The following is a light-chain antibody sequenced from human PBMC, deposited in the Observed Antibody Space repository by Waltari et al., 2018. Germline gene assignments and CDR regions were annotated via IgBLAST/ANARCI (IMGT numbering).Light chain of an antibody. J-gene: IGLJ2*01. CDR1: RSDVGAYNY. CDR2: DVS. CDR3: ASYTTSTTLI. Sequence: QSALTQPASVSGSPGPSITISCAGRRSDVGAYNYVPWYQQHPGKAPRLIIYDVSNRPSGVSNRFSGSRSGNTASLTISGLQAEDEADYYCASYTTSTTLIFGGGTKVTVL. V-gene: IGLV2-14*03.